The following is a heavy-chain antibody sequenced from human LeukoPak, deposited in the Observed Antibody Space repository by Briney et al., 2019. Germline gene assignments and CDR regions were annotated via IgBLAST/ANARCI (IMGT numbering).Heavy chain of an antibody. CDR2: ISGSGGST. CDR3: AKDVMDTAMVGGDYYYGMDV. V-gene: IGHV3-23*01. D-gene: IGHD5-18*01. J-gene: IGHJ6*02. CDR1: GFTFSSYA. Sequence: PGGSLRLSCAASGFTFSSYAMSWVRRAPGKGLEWVSAISGSGGSTYYADSVKGRFTISRDNSKNTLYLQMNSLRAEDTAVYYCAKDVMDTAMVGGDYYYGMDVWGQGTTVTVSS.